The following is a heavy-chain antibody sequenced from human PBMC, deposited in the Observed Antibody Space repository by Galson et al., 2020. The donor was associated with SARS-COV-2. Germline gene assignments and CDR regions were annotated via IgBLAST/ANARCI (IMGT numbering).Heavy chain of an antibody. Sequence: SETLSLTCTVSGCSISSYYWSWIRQPPGKGLEWIGYIYYSGSTNYNPSLKSRVTISVDTSKNQFSLKLSSVTAADTAVYYCARGENYYDSSGYENDAFDIWGQGTMVTVSS. D-gene: IGHD3-22*01. V-gene: IGHV4-59*01. CDR3: ARGENYYDSSGYENDAFDI. CDR2: IYYSGST. J-gene: IGHJ3*02. CDR1: GCSISSYY.